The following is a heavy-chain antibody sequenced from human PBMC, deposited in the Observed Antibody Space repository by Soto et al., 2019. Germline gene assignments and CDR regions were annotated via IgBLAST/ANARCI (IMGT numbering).Heavy chain of an antibody. CDR1: GFTFSLYG. Sequence: QAQLVESGGGVVQPGRSLKLSCTTSGFTFSLYGMHWVRQAPGKGLEWLSVISFDAKNIYYADSGKGRFTISRDNSKTTLFLQMSHLRADDTAVYFCAKGSQAAAVLDHWGQGALVTVAS. V-gene: IGHV3-30*18. CDR3: AKGSQAAAVLDH. CDR2: ISFDAKNI. D-gene: IGHD6-25*01. J-gene: IGHJ4*02.